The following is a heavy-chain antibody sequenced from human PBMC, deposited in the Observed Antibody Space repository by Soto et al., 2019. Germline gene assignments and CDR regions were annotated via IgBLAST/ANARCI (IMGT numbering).Heavy chain of an antibody. V-gene: IGHV3-43*01. D-gene: IGHD3-10*01. CDR2: ISWDGGST. Sequence: GGSLRLSCAASGFTFDDYTMHWVRQAPGKGLEWVSLISWDGGSTYYADSVKGRFTISRDNRKNSLYLQMNSLRTEDTALYYCAKGAMVRGVITKDYYYYGMDVWGQGTTVTVSS. CDR1: GFTFDDYT. CDR3: AKGAMVRGVITKDYYYYGMDV. J-gene: IGHJ6*02.